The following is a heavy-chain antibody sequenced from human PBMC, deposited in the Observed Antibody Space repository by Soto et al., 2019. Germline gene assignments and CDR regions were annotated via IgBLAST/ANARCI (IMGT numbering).Heavy chain of an antibody. Sequence: GWSLRLSCVASGFTFGTHSMNWVRQAPGKGLEWIAYIDYSSDTISYADSVKGRFTISRDNSKNTLYLQMNSLRAEDTAVYYCARGHNEDYYYYGMDVWGQGTTVTVSS. V-gene: IGHV3-48*01. CDR2: IDYSSDTI. CDR3: ARGHNEDYYYYGMDV. CDR1: GFTFGTHS. J-gene: IGHJ6*02.